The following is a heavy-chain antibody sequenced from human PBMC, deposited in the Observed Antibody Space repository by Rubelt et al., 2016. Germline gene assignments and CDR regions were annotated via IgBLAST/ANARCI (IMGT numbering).Heavy chain of an antibody. V-gene: IGHV3-7*01. J-gene: IGHJ4*02. CDR1: GFTFSNAW. CDR2: IKEDGSAK. D-gene: IGHD6-6*01. CDR3: ARDAAYARFDY. Sequence: EVQLVESGGGLVKPGGSLRLSCAASGFTFSNAWMSWVHQAPGKGLERVAIIKEDGSAKYYLDSVKGRVTICRDNAKNALYLQMNSLRAGDTAVYYCARDAAYARFDYWGQGTLVTVSS.